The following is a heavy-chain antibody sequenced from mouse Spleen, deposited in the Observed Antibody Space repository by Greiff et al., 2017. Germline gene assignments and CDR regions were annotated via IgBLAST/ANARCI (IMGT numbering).Heavy chain of an antibody. V-gene: IGHV1-78*01. J-gene: IGHJ2*01. D-gene: IGHD1-1*01. CDR3: ARAPPGLLRSVYFDY. CDR2: IYPRDGST. Sequence: QVQLQQSDAELVKPGASVKISCKVSGYTFTDHTIHWMKQRPEQGLEWIGYIYPRDGSTKYNEKFKGKATLTADKSSSTAYMQLNSLTSEDSAVYFCARAPPGLLRSVYFDYWGQGTTLTVSS. CDR1: GYTFTDHT.